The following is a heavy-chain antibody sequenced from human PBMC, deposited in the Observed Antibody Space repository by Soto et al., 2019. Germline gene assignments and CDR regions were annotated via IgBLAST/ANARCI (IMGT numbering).Heavy chain of an antibody. CDR3: ARDSGAVAATTSGDD. CDR2: ISYDGSNK. D-gene: IGHD6-19*01. V-gene: IGHV3-30-3*01. CDR1: GFTFSSYA. J-gene: IGHJ4*02. Sequence: GGSLRLSCAASGFTFSSYAMHWVRQAPGKGLEWVAVISYDGSNKYYADSVKGRFTISRDNSKNTLYLQMNSLRAEDTAVYYCARDSGAVAATTSGDDWGQGTLVTVSS.